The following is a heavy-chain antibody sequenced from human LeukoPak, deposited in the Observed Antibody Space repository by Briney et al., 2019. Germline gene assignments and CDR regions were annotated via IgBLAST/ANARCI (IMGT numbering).Heavy chain of an antibody. CDR1: GFTFSDYY. V-gene: IGHV3-11*01. Sequence: GGSLRLSCAASGFTFSDYYMSWIRQAPGKGLEWVSYISPSDSNIYYADSVKGRFTISRDNAKKSLYLQMNSLRADDTAVYYCAREALVPPDYWGQGTLVTVSS. D-gene: IGHD5-18*01. CDR3: AREALVPPDY. J-gene: IGHJ4*02. CDR2: ISPSDSNI.